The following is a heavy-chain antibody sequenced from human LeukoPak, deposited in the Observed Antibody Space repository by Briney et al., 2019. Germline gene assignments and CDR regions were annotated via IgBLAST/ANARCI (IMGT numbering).Heavy chain of an antibody. V-gene: IGHV4-30-4*02. Sequence: SSESLSLTCTVSSDSISSGDYYWSWIRQPAGKGLEFIWYINKNGGTYYNPPLKSRVSISIDTSKNQFSLKLTSVTAADTAVYFCAREHKSYGDYPYYFDSWGQGTLVTVSS. CDR3: AREHKSYGDYPYYFDS. CDR1: SDSISSGDYY. CDR2: INKNGGT. D-gene: IGHD4-17*01. J-gene: IGHJ4*02.